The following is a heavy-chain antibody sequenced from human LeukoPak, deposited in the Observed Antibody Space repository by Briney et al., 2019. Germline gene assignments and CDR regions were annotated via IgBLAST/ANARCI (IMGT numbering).Heavy chain of an antibody. D-gene: IGHD1-14*01. CDR2: ISSSGSTI. CDR1: GFTFSSYE. CDR3: ARPMSRNHYYYGMDV. Sequence: GGSLRLSCAASGFTFSSYEMNWVRQAPGKGLEWVSYISSSGSTIYYADSVKGRFTISRDNAKNSLYLQMNSLRAEDTAVYYCARPMSRNHYYYGMDVWGQGTTVTVSS. V-gene: IGHV3-48*03. J-gene: IGHJ6*02.